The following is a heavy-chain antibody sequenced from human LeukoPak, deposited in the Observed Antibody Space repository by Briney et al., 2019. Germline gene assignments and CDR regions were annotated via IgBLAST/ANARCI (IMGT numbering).Heavy chain of an antibody. CDR3: ARVQQWLGPKDV. Sequence: GGSLRLSRSASGLTLSSNYMTWVRQPPGKGPDWVSIIYIGGSTYYPDSVNGRFTISRDNSKNTLYLQMNSLRVEDTAVYYCARVQQWLGPKDVWGQGTTVTVSS. CDR2: IYIGGST. J-gene: IGHJ6*02. D-gene: IGHD6-19*01. V-gene: IGHV3-66*02. CDR1: GLTLSSNY.